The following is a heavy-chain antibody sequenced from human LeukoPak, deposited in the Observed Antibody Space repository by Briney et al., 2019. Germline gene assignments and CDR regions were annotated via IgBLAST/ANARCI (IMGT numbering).Heavy chain of an antibody. D-gene: IGHD3-3*01. CDR3: ARDRGLLRFLEWLLLN. CDR1: GYTFTGYY. CDR2: INPNSGGT. V-gene: IGHV1-2*02. Sequence: ASVKVSCKASGYTFTGYYVHWVRQAPGQGLEWMGWINPNSGGTNYAQKFQGRVTMTRDTSISTAYMELSRLRSDDTAVYYCARDRGLLRFLEWLLLNWGQGTLVTVSS. J-gene: IGHJ4*02.